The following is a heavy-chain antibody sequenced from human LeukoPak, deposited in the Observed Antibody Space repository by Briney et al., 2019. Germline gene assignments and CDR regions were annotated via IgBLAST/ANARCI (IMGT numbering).Heavy chain of an antibody. CDR2: ISSSSSYI. Sequence: PGGSLRLSCAASGFTFSSYSMNWVRQAPGKGLEWVSCISSSSSYIYYADSVKGRFTISRDNAKNSLYLQMNSLRAEDTAVYYCARRGYSSGWYILDAFDIWGQGTMVTVSS. CDR1: GFTFSSYS. V-gene: IGHV3-21*01. J-gene: IGHJ3*02. CDR3: ARRGYSSGWYILDAFDI. D-gene: IGHD6-19*01.